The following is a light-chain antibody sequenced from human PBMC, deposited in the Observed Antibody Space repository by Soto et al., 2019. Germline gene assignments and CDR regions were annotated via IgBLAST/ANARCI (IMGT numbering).Light chain of an antibody. CDR1: SGDVGSYNL. CDR3: CSYAAGSVLV. J-gene: IGLJ2*01. CDR2: EGT. V-gene: IGLV2-23*01. Sequence: QSALTQPASVSGSPGQSITISCTGTSGDVGSYNLVSWYRHHPGKAPQLMIYEGTKRPSGVSNRFSGSKSGDTASLTIYGSQAEDEADYYCCSYAAGSVLVFGGGTKLTVL.